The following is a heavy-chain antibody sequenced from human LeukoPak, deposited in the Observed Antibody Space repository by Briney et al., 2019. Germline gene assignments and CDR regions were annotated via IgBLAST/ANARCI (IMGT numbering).Heavy chain of an antibody. CDR3: ARVNQGSSWYNYYYYYYMDV. Sequence: PSETLSLTCTVSGDSISSYYWSWIRQPPGKGLEWIGYIYYSGSTNYNPSLKSRVTISVDTSKNQFSLKLSSVTAADTAVYYCARVNQGSSWYNYYYYYYMDVWGKGTTVTVSS. CDR2: IYYSGST. V-gene: IGHV4-59*01. D-gene: IGHD6-13*01. CDR1: GDSISSYY. J-gene: IGHJ6*03.